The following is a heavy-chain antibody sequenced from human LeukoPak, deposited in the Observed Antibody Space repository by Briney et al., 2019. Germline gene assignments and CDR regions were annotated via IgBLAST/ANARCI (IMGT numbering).Heavy chain of an antibody. V-gene: IGHV1-18*01. Sequence: VKVSCKASGGTFSSYGIRWVRQAPGQGLEWMGWISAYNGNTNYAQKLQGRVTMTTDTSTSTAYMELRSLRSDDTAVYYCARDPAREVGATDYWGQGTLVTVSS. CDR2: ISAYNGNT. D-gene: IGHD1-26*01. J-gene: IGHJ4*02. CDR3: ARDPAREVGATDY. CDR1: GGTFSSYG.